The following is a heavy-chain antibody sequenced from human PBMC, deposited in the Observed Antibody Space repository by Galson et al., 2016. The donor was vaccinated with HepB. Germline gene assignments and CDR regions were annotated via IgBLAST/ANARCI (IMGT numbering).Heavy chain of an antibody. Sequence: SLRLSCAASGFTFNIYAMSWVRLAPGKGLEWVSAISSGGTTYYADSVKGRFTISRDNSKNTLSLQMNSLRAEDTAVYYCAKDHGYSYGYLAYWGQGTPVTVSA. V-gene: IGHV3-23*01. CDR2: ISSGGTT. CDR3: AKDHGYSYGYLAY. CDR1: GFTFNIYA. D-gene: IGHD5-18*01. J-gene: IGHJ4*02.